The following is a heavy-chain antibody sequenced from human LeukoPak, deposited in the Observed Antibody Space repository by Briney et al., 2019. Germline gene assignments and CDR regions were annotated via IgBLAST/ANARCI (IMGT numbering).Heavy chain of an antibody. V-gene: IGHV3-7*01. D-gene: IGHD6-13*01. J-gene: IGHJ4*02. CDR3: ARGYSSSWYHFDY. CDR2: INQDGSEK. CDR1: GFTFSSYW. Sequence: GGSLRLSCAASGFTFSSYWMSWVRQGPGKGLEWVANINQDGSEKYYVDSVKGRCTLSRDNAKNSLYLQMNSLRAEDTTVYYCARGYSSSWYHFDYWGQGTLVTVSS.